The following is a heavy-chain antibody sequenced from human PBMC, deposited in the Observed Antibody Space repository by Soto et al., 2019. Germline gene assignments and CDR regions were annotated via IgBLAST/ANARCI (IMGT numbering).Heavy chain of an antibody. CDR2: INPNSGGT. V-gene: IGHV1-2*04. Sequence: ASVKVSCKASGYTFTGYYMHWVRQAPGQGLEWMGWINPNSGGTNYAQKFQGWVTVTRDTSISTAYMELSRLRSDDTAVYYCARGRRFPYYYGMDVWGQGTTVTVSS. D-gene: IGHD3-3*01. CDR3: ARGRRFPYYYGMDV. J-gene: IGHJ6*02. CDR1: GYTFTGYY.